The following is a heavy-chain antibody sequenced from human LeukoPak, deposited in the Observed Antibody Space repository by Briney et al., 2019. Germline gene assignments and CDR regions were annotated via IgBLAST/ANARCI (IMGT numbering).Heavy chain of an antibody. Sequence: GWSLRLSCAASGFTFTNAWMYWVRQAPGKRLEWVGRFKSTTDGGTTDYAAPVKGRFTISRDDSKNTLYLQMNSLKTEDTAVYYCARARTRHCDYWGQGTLVTVSS. J-gene: IGHJ4*02. V-gene: IGHV3-15*01. CDR1: GFTFTNAW. CDR2: FKSTTDGGTT. CDR3: ARARTRHCDY. D-gene: IGHD2-2*01.